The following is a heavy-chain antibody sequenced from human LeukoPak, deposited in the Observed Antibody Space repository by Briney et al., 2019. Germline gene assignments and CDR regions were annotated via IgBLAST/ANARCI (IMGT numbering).Heavy chain of an antibody. Sequence: GGSLRLSCAASGFTFSSYAVSWVRQAPGKGLEWVSAISGSGGNTYYADSVKGRFTISRDNSKNTLYLQMSSLRAEDTAVYYCAKVVYGFWSGYFFWGQGTLVTVSS. D-gene: IGHD3-3*01. J-gene: IGHJ4*02. CDR3: AKVVYGFWSGYFF. CDR2: ISGSGGNT. CDR1: GFTFSSYA. V-gene: IGHV3-23*01.